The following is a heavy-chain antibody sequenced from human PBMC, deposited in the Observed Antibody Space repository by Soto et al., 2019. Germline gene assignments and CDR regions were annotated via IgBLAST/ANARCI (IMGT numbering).Heavy chain of an antibody. V-gene: IGHV3-15*01. D-gene: IGHD3-22*01. CDR2: IKSKTDGGTT. Sequence: GGSLRLSCAASGFTFSNAWMSWVRQAPGKGLEWVARIKSKTDGGTTDYAAPVKDRFTISRDDSKNMLFLQMSSLKTEDTAVYYCTTNYTYYYDSSGYYHTSCPDFWGQGTLVTVSS. CDR1: GFTFSNAW. CDR3: TTNYTYYYDSSGYYHTSCPDF. J-gene: IGHJ4*02.